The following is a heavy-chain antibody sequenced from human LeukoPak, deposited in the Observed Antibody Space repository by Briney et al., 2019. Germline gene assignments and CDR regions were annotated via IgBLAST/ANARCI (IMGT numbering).Heavy chain of an antibody. Sequence: PGGSLRLSCAASGFTFDVYGMSWVRQAPGKGLEWVSGINWNGGSTGYADSVKGRFTIARDNAKNSLYLQMNSLRAEDTALYYCAKNYDSSGYSPMDVWGKGTTVTISS. CDR1: GFTFDVYG. J-gene: IGHJ6*03. CDR3: AKNYDSSGYSPMDV. V-gene: IGHV3-20*04. D-gene: IGHD3-22*01. CDR2: INWNGGST.